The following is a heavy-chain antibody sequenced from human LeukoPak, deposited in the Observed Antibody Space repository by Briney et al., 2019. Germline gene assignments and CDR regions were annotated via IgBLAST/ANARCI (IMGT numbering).Heavy chain of an antibody. J-gene: IGHJ4*02. V-gene: IGHV3-30-3*01. CDR2: ISDDGSRQ. CDR1: GFTFSNYA. Sequence: GGSLRLSCAATGFTFSNYAIHWGRQAPGKGLEWVAFISDDGSRQHYADSVKGRFIISRDNSKNSLYLQMNTLRTEDTALYYCARDVELYSSRHFDCWGQGTLVTVSS. CDR3: ARDVELYSSRHFDC. D-gene: IGHD6-13*01.